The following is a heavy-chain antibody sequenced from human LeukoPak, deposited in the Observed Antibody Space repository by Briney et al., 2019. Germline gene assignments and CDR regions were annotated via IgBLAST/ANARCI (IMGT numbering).Heavy chain of an antibody. J-gene: IGHJ6*02. CDR1: GGSFSGYY. D-gene: IGHD3-3*01. Sequence: PSETLSLTCAVYGGSFSGYYWSWIRQPPGKGLEWIGEINHSGSTNYNPSLKSRVTISVDTSKNQFSLKLSSVTAADTAVYYCARDSRNDFWSGYYKTLYYYYGMDVWGQGTTVTVSS. CDR3: ARDSRNDFWSGYYKTLYYYYGMDV. CDR2: INHSGST. V-gene: IGHV4-34*01.